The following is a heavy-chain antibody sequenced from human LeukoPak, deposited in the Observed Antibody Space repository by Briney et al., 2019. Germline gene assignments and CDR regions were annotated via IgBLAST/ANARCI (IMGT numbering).Heavy chain of an antibody. CDR3: ARGNYCSGGSCFLDY. CDR1: GYTFTSYY. V-gene: IGHV1-46*01. Sequence: GASVKVSCKASGYTFTSYYMHWVRQAPGQGLEWMGIINPSGGSTSYAQRFQGRVTMTRDTSTSTVYMELSSLRFGDTAVYYCARGNYCSGGSCFLDYWGQGTLVTVSS. CDR2: INPSGGST. D-gene: IGHD2-15*01. J-gene: IGHJ4*02.